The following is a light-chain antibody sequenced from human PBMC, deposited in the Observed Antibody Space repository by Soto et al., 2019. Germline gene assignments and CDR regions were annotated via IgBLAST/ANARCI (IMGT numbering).Light chain of an antibody. CDR3: CSYACVSYVGVYTWV. J-gene: IGLJ3*02. Sequence: QSALTQPRSVSGSPGQSVTISCTGTSTDVGGYNFVSWYQQHPGKAPKLMIYDVSKRPSGVPDRFSGSKSGNTASLTISGLQAEDEADYYCCSYACVSYVGVYTWVFGGGTKLTVL. CDR1: STDVGGYNF. V-gene: IGLV2-11*01. CDR2: DVS.